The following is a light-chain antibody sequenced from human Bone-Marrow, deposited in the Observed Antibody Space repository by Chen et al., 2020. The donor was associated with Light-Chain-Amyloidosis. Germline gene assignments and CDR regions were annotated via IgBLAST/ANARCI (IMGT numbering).Light chain of an antibody. CDR2: EDD. Sequence: NFMLTQPHSLSESPGKTVSISRTRSSGSIATNYVQWYQQRPGSSPTPVIYEDDQRPSGVPDRFSGSIDRSSNSASLTISGLKTEDEADYYCQSYQGSSQGVFGGGTKLTVL. CDR3: QSYQGSSQGV. V-gene: IGLV6-57*01. J-gene: IGLJ3*02. CDR1: SGSIATNY.